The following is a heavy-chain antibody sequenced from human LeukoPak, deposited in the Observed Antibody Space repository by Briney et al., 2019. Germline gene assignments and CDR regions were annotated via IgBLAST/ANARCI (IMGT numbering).Heavy chain of an antibody. CDR2: IIPIFGTA. J-gene: IGHJ4*02. V-gene: IGHV1-69*05. Sequence: SLKVSCKASGGTFSSYAISWVRQAPGQGLEWVGRIIPIFGTANYAQKFQGRVTITTDESTSTAYMELSSLRSEDTAVYYCARERGGDRGYDLDYWGQGTLVTVSS. CDR1: GGTFSSYA. D-gene: IGHD5-12*01. CDR3: ARERGGDRGYDLDY.